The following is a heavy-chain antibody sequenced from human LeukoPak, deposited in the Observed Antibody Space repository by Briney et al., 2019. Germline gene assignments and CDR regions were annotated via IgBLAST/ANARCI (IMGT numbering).Heavy chain of an antibody. V-gene: IGHV1-2*02. CDR2: INPNSGGT. CDR3: ATGPPLWFGELEP. D-gene: IGHD3-10*01. CDR1: GYTFTGYY. Sequence: GASVRASCKASGYTFTGYYMHWVRQAPGQGLEWMGWINPNSGGTNYAQKFQGRVTMTRDTSISTAYMELSRLRSDDTAVYYCATGPPLWFGELEPWGQGTLVTVSS. J-gene: IGHJ5*02.